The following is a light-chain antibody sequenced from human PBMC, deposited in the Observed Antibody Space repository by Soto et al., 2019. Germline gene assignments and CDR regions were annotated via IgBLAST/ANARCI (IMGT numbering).Light chain of an antibody. Sequence: EIVLTQSPGTLSLSPGERATLSCRASQSVSSSYLAWYQQKPGQAPRLLIYGASSRATGIPDRFSGSGSGTDFTLPISRLEPEDFVGYYCQQYGSSPPITFGPGTKVDIK. CDR2: GAS. CDR1: QSVSSSY. CDR3: QQYGSSPPIT. J-gene: IGKJ3*01. V-gene: IGKV3-20*01.